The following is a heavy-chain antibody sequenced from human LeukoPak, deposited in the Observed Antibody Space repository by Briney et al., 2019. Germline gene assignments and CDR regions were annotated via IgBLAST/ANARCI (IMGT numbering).Heavy chain of an antibody. D-gene: IGHD3-10*01. J-gene: IGHJ4*02. CDR3: ARDPRSGSYLDY. Sequence: SETLSLTCTVSGGSISSHYWSWIRQPPRKGLEWIGYIYYSGSTNYNPSLKSRVTISVDTSKNQFSLKLSSVTAADTAVYYCARDPRSGSYLDYWGQGTLVTVSS. CDR1: GGSISSHY. CDR2: IYYSGST. V-gene: IGHV4-59*11.